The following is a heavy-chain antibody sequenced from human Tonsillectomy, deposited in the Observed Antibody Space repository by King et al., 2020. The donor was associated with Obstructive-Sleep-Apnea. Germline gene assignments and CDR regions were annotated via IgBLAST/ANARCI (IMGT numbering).Heavy chain of an antibody. Sequence: VQLVESGAEVKKPGASVKVSCKASGYTFTSYGISWVRQAPGQGLEWMGWISAYNGNTNYAQKLQGRVTMTTDTSTSTAYMELRSLRSDDTAVYYCARDFSTGVVVVTVDFDYWGQGTLVTVSS. CDR3: ARDFSTGVVVVTVDFDY. V-gene: IGHV1-18*04. CDR1: GYTFTSYG. D-gene: IGHD3-22*01. J-gene: IGHJ4*02. CDR2: ISAYNGNT.